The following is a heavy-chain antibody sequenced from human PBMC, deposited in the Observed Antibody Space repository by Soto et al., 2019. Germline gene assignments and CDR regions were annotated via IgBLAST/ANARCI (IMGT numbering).Heavy chain of an antibody. J-gene: IGHJ4*02. Sequence: GESLKISCQSSGYTFSNFWIGWVRQLPGKGLEWMGIIYPGDHETRYSLSFHGKVTISADRSINTAYLQWNSLEASDTAFYFCARSPRSSPYFDYWGQGALVTVSS. CDR2: IYPGDHET. CDR1: GYTFSNFW. V-gene: IGHV5-51*01. CDR3: ARSPRSSPYFDY. D-gene: IGHD6-13*01.